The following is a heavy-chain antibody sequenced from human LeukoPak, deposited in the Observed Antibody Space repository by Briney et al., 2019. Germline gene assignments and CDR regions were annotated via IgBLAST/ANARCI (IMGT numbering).Heavy chain of an antibody. CDR3: ASSGPDREFDY. V-gene: IGHV3-33*08. CDR1: GFTFSSYG. CDR2: IWYDGSNK. D-gene: IGHD6-19*01. Sequence: QPGGSLRLSCAASGFTFSSYGMHWVRQAPGKGLEWVAVIWYDGSNKYYADSVKGRFTISRDNSKNTLYLQMNSLRAEDTAVYYCASSGPDREFDYWGQGTLVTVSS. J-gene: IGHJ4*02.